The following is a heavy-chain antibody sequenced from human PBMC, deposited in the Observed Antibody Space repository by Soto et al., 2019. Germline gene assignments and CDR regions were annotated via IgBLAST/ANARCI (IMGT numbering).Heavy chain of an antibody. D-gene: IGHD2-2*01. Sequence: PGGSLRLSCVASGFTFSSYGMHWVRQAPGKGLEWVAVISYDGNNKYHVDSVKGRFTISRDTSKNTLFLQMNSLRAEDTAVYYCAKAQGYCSSTSCREAYYYYGMDVWGQGTTVTVSS. J-gene: IGHJ6*02. CDR2: ISYDGNNK. V-gene: IGHV3-30*18. CDR3: AKAQGYCSSTSCREAYYYYGMDV. CDR1: GFTFSSYG.